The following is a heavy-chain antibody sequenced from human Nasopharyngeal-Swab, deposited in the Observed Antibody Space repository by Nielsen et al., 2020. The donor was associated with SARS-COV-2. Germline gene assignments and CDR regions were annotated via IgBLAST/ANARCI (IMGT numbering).Heavy chain of an antibody. D-gene: IGHD3-10*01. CDR2: IIPIFGTA. CDR3: AREGRGSGYYYYMDV. J-gene: IGHJ6*03. V-gene: IGHV1-69*06. Sequence: WVRQAPGQGLEWMGGIIPIFGTANYAQKFQGRVTITADKSTSTAYMELSNLRSEDTAVYYCAREGRGSGYYYYMDVWGKGTTVTVSS.